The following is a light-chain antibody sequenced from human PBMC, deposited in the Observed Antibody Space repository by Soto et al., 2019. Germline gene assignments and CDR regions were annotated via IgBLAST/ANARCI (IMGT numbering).Light chain of an antibody. CDR2: DVS. J-gene: IGLJ2*01. CDR1: SSDVGGYKY. CDR3: CSYAGSYTVI. Sequence: QSALTQPRSVSGSPGQSVTISCTGTSSDVGGYKYVSWYQQYPGKAPKLMIFDVSKRPSGVPGRFSGSKSGNTASLTISGLQAEDEADYYCCSYAGSYTVIFGGGTKLTVL. V-gene: IGLV2-11*01.